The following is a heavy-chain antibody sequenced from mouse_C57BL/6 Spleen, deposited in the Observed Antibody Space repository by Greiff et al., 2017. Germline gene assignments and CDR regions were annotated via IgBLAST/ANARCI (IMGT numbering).Heavy chain of an antibody. J-gene: IGHJ4*01. V-gene: IGHV14-1*01. CDR1: GFNFTDYY. CDR3: TTNYYGSRYGDYAMDY. D-gene: IGHD1-1*01. CDR2: IDPEDGYT. Sequence: VQLQQSGAELVRPGASVKLSCTASGFNFTDYYMHWVKQRPEQGLEWIGRIDPEDGYTKYAPKFKGKATMTADTSSNTAYMQLSSLTSEDTAVYYGTTNYYGSRYGDYAMDYWGQGTSVTVSS.